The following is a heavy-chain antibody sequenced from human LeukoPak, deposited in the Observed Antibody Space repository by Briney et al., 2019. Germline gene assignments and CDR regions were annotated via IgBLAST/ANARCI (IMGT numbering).Heavy chain of an antibody. D-gene: IGHD2-21*02. V-gene: IGHV4-38-2*02. Sequence: SETLSLTCTVPGYSISSGYDWGWIRQPPGKGLEWIGSIYQSGSTYYNPSPKSRVTISVDTSKNQFSLKLSSVTAADTAVYYCARGDDNWFDPWGQGTLVTVSS. J-gene: IGHJ5*02. CDR2: IYQSGST. CDR1: GYSISSGYD. CDR3: ARGDDNWFDP.